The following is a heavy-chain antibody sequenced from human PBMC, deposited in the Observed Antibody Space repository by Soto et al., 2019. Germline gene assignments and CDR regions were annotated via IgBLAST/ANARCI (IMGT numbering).Heavy chain of an antibody. Sequence: PSETLSLTCSVSGGSISSRSYYWGWIRQPPGKGLEWIGSIYYSGSTYYNPSLKSRVTIFVDTSKNQFSLKLTSVTAADTALYYCVRLGGGSGRPYYFDYWGQGTMVTVSS. CDR3: VRLGGGSGRPYYFDY. CDR2: IYYSGST. CDR1: GGSISSRSYY. J-gene: IGHJ4*02. D-gene: IGHD6-19*01. V-gene: IGHV4-39*01.